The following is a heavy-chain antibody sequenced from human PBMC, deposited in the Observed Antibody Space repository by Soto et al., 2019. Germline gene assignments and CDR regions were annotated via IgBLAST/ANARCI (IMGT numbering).Heavy chain of an antibody. D-gene: IGHD6-19*01. J-gene: IGHJ6*02. Sequence: PGGSLRLSCAASGFIFSNYAMTWVRQAPGKGLEWVSVISGGGRNTYYADSVKGRFTISRDNSKNTLYLQMNSLRAEDTAAYYCAKDSANRRGWYGISDYYYYGMDVWGQGTTVTVSS. CDR3: AKDSANRRGWYGISDYYYYGMDV. V-gene: IGHV3-23*01. CDR1: GFIFSNYA. CDR2: ISGGGRNT.